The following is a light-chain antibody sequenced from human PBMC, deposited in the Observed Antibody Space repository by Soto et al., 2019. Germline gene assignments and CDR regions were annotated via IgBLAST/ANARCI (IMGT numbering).Light chain of an antibody. CDR1: SGHSTYA. V-gene: IGLV4-69*01. Sequence: QPVLTQSPSASASLGASVKLTCTLSSGHSTYAIAWHQLQPEKGPRYLMNLNSDGSHSKGDGIPDRFSGSSSGAERYLTISSLQSEDEADYYCQTWGTGDWVFGVGTKVTVL. CDR3: QTWGTGDWV. CDR2: LNSDGSH. J-gene: IGLJ3*02.